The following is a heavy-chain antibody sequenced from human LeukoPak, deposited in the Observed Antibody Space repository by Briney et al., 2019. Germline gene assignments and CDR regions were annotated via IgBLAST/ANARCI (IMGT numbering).Heavy chain of an antibody. CDR1: GFTFSSYW. CDR2: INNEGTST. D-gene: IGHD5-18*01. V-gene: IGHV3-74*01. CDR3: ATGSGLWSPDY. Sequence: GGSLGLSRAASGFTFSSYWMLGVRQATGKGLVWVSRINNEGTSTSYADSVKGRFTISRDNAKNRLYVQMNSLRVEDTAVYYCATGSGLWSPDYWGQGTLVTVSS. J-gene: IGHJ4*02.